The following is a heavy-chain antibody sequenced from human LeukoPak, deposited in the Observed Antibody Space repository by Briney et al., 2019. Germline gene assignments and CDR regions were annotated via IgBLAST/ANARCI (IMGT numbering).Heavy chain of an antibody. V-gene: IGHV1-69*13. Sequence: SVKVSCKASGGTFSSYAISWARQAPGQGLEWMGGIIPIFGTANYAQKFQGRVTITADESTSTAYMELSSLRSEDTAVYYCARVTNRRYGDYYYYGMDVWGQGTTVTVSS. D-gene: IGHD4-17*01. J-gene: IGHJ6*02. CDR3: ARVTNRRYGDYYYYGMDV. CDR2: IIPIFGTA. CDR1: GGTFSSYA.